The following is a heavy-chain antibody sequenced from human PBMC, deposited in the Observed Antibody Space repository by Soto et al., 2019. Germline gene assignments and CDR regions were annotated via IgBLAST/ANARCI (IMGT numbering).Heavy chain of an antibody. J-gene: IGHJ5*02. V-gene: IGHV4-39*01. CDR2: MYYSGST. Sequence: QLQLQESGPGLVKPSETLSLTCTVSGASISNTDYSWGWIRQPPGKGLEWIGTMYYSGSTYYNPSLKSRVAISVDTSRKEVSLKLTSVTAADTAVYYCARHSTPWENNWFHPGGQGTLVTVSS. D-gene: IGHD1-26*01. CDR1: GASISNTDYS. CDR3: ARHSTPWENNWFHP.